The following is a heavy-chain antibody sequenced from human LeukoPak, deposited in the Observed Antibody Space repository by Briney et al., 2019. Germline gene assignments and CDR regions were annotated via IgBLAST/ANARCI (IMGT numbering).Heavy chain of an antibody. J-gene: IGHJ3*02. CDR2: IYHSGST. Sequence: KPSQTLSLTCAVSGGSISSGGYSWSWIRQPPGKGLEWIGYIYHSGSTYYNPSLKSRVTISVDRSKNQFSLKLSSVTAADTAVYYCAREHDYGDLRGAFDIWGQGTMVTVSS. CDR3: AREHDYGDLRGAFDI. V-gene: IGHV4-30-2*01. D-gene: IGHD4-17*01. CDR1: GGSISSGGYS.